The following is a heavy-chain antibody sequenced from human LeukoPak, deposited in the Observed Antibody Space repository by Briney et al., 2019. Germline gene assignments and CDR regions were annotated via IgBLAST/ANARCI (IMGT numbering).Heavy chain of an antibody. D-gene: IGHD1-26*01. CDR3: VRDRGTYRPIDY. Sequence: GGPLRLSCAASGFTFSIYAMNWVRQAPGKGLEWVSSISGSGGSTYYADSVKGRFTISRDNAKNSVYLQMNSLRAEDAAIYYCVRDRGTYRPIDYWGQGTLVTVSS. CDR1: GFTFSIYA. CDR2: ISGSGGST. J-gene: IGHJ4*02. V-gene: IGHV3-23*01.